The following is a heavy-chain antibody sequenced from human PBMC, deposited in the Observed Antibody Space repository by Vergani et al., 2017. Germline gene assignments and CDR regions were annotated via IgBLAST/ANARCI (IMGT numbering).Heavy chain of an antibody. V-gene: IGHV3-74*03. D-gene: IGHD3-9*01. CDR3: ARARCIETCYMSNWLDS. CDR2: IKSDGSIT. CDR1: GFSFNSYW. J-gene: IGHJ5*01. Sequence: DVHLAESGGGFFQPGGSLRLSCSASGFSFNSYWMHWVRQVPGKGLFGVSRIKSDGSITAYADSVKGRFTISRDNAQNTLYLQMNSLRVEDTGVYYCARARCIETCYMSNWLDSWGQGTLVTVSS.